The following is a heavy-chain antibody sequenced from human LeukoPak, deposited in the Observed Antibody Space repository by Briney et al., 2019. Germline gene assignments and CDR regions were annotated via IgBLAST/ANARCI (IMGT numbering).Heavy chain of an antibody. J-gene: IGHJ4*02. V-gene: IGHV4-61*02. CDR2: IYTSGST. D-gene: IGHD3-3*01. CDR1: GGSISSGSYY. Sequence: PSQTLSLTCTVSGGSISSGSYYWSWIRQPAGKGLEWIGRIYTSGSTNYNPSLKSRVTISVDTSKNQFSLKLSSVTAADTAVYYCAREGNYDFWSGYYFDYWGQGTLVTVSS. CDR3: AREGNYDFWSGYYFDY.